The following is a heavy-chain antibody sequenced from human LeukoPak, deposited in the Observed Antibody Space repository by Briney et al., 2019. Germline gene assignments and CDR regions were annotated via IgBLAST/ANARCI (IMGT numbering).Heavy chain of an antibody. CDR3: ATYGDLPLESLSAERHYYYYMDV. CDR2: FDPEDGET. J-gene: IGHJ6*03. D-gene: IGHD4-17*01. Sequence: ASVKVSCKVTGYTLAELAMHWVRQAPGKGLEWMRGFDPEDGETIYAQSFQGRVTMSEDTSTDTAYMELSSLRSEDTAVYYCATYGDLPLESLSAERHYYYYMDVWGKGTTVTVSS. V-gene: IGHV1-24*01. CDR1: GYTLAELA.